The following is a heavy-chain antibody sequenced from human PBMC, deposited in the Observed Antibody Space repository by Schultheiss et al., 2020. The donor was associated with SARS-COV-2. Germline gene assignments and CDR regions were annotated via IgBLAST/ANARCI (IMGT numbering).Heavy chain of an antibody. Sequence: SQTLSLTCAVYGGSFSGYYWSWIRQPPGKGLEWIGSIYYSGSTYYNPSLKSRVTISVDTSKNQFSLKLSSVTAADTAVYYCARDLYANPYYYYYGMDVWGQGTTVTVSS. CDR2: IYYSGST. D-gene: IGHD2-2*02. CDR1: GGSFSGYY. CDR3: ARDLYANPYYYYYGMDV. V-gene: IGHV4-34*01. J-gene: IGHJ6*02.